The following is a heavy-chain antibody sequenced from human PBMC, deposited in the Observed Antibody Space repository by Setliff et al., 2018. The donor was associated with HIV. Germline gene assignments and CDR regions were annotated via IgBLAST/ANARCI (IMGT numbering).Heavy chain of an antibody. V-gene: IGHV3-30*02. D-gene: IGHD2-15*01. Sequence: GGSLRLSCVASGFSFSDHGIQWVRQAPGKGLEWVTTIWRDGSRMYYANSVKGRFTVSRENSKNTLYLELSSLTSEDSAVYYCARSPYCTGGSCNSRRSIDSWGQGALVTVSS. CDR3: ARSPYCTGGSCNSRRSIDS. CDR2: IWRDGSRM. J-gene: IGHJ4*02. CDR1: GFSFSDHG.